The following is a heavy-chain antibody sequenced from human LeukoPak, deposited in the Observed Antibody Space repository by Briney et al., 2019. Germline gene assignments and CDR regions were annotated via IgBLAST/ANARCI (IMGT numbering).Heavy chain of an antibody. CDR1: GFTFSSYA. V-gene: IGHV3-23*01. D-gene: IGHD2-15*01. CDR3: AKDPKDCSGGSCSDYYMDV. J-gene: IGHJ6*03. Sequence: PGGSLRLSCAASGFTFSSYAMSWVRQAPGKGLEWVSAISGSGGSTYYADSVKGRFTISRGNSKNTLYLQMNSLRAEDTAVYYCAKDPKDCSGGSCSDYYMDVWGKGTTVTVSS. CDR2: ISGSGGST.